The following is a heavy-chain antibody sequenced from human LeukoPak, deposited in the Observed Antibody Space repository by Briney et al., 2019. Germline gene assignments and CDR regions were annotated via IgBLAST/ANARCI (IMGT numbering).Heavy chain of an antibody. V-gene: IGHV3-30*02. J-gene: IGHJ4*02. CDR2: IRYDGTTK. Sequence: PGGSLRLSCSPSGFTFSNFGMHWVRQAPGKGLEWVAFIRYDGTTKYYRDSVKGRFTISRDNSENMLYLQMNSLRVEDTAVYYCAKEGRPPRADDSSNWLFDDYWGQGTLVTVSS. D-gene: IGHD4-11*01. CDR1: GFTFSNFG. CDR3: AKEGRPPRADDSSNWLFDDY.